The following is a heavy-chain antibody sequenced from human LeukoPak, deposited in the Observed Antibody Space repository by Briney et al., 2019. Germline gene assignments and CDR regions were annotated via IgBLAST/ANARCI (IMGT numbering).Heavy chain of an antibody. D-gene: IGHD2-2*01. CDR3: ASTPPPDIEVVPAATYYMDV. CDR2: IIPIFGTA. CDR1: GGTFSSYA. Sequence: GASVKVSCKASGGTFSSYAISWVRQAPGQGLEWMGGIIPIFGTANYAQKFQGRVTITADESTSTAYMELSSLRSEDTAVYYCASTPPPDIEVVPAATYYMDVWGKGTTVTVSS. J-gene: IGHJ6*03. V-gene: IGHV1-69*13.